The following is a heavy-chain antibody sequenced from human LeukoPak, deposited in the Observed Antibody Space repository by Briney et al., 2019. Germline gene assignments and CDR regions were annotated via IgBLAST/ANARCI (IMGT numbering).Heavy chain of an antibody. J-gene: IGHJ5*02. CDR1: GYTFTSYD. CDR2: MNPNSGNT. V-gene: IGHV1-8*01. D-gene: IGHD5-18*01. CDR3: ARGGYSYGQVLSDP. Sequence: GASVKVSSKASGYTFTSYDITWVRQATGQGLEWMGWMNPNSGNTGYAQKLQGRVTMTTDTSTSTAYMELRSLRSDDTAVYYCARGGYSYGQVLSDPWGQGTLVTVSS.